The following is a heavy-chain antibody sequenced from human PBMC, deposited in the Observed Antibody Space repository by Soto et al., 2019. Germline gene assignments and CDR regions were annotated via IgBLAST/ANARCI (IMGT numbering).Heavy chain of an antibody. CDR2: INAGNGNT. V-gene: IGHV1-3*01. CDR3: AIAPVSGGMDV. CDR1: GYTFTSYA. Sequence: QVQLVQSGAEVKKPGASVKVSCKASGYTFTSYAIYWVRQAPGQRLEWMGWINAGNGNTKYSQKFQGRVPITRDTSASTAYMELSSLRYEDTAVYYCAIAPVSGGMDVWGQGTTVTVSS. J-gene: IGHJ6*02. D-gene: IGHD2-8*01.